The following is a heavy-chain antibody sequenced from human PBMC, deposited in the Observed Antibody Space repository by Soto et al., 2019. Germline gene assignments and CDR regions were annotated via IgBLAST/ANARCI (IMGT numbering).Heavy chain of an antibody. J-gene: IGHJ3*02. CDR1: GFTFSSYG. V-gene: IGHV3-30*18. D-gene: IGHD5-12*01. CDR3: AKSFYSGYLSGAFDI. CDR2: ISYDGSNK. Sequence: QVQLVESGGGVVQPGRSLRLSCSASGFTFSSYGMHWVRHAPGKGLAWGAGISYDGSNKYYADSVKGRFNISRDNSKNTLYLQMNSLRAEDTAVYYCAKSFYSGYLSGAFDIWGQGTMVTVSS.